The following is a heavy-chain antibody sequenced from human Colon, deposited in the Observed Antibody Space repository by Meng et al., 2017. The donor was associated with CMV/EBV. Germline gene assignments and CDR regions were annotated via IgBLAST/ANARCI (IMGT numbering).Heavy chain of an antibody. D-gene: IGHD5-18*01. V-gene: IGHV3-21*01. CDR3: ARDLYKYGTLSLSAMDV. J-gene: IGHJ6*02. Sequence: GESLKISCAASGFIFSSFAMIWVRQAPGKGLEWVSYISGSSSYMSYADSVKGRFTISRDAAKNALYLQMNSLRAEDTAVYYCARDLYKYGTLSLSAMDVWGQGTTVTVSS. CDR1: GFIFSSFA. CDR2: ISGSSSYM.